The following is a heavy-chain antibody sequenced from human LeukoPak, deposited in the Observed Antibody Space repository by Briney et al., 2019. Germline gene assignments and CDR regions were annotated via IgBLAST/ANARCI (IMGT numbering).Heavy chain of an antibody. J-gene: IGHJ4*02. CDR2: INPNSAGT. D-gene: IGHD2-15*01. CDR3: ARDAPRRYCSGGSCETPWY. Sequence: GASVKVSCKASGYTFTGYYIHWVRQAPGQGLEWMGWINPNSAGTHYAQKFQGRVTMTRDTSISTAYMELSRLRSDDTAVYYCARDAPRRYCSGGSCETPWYWGQGTLVTVSS. CDR1: GYTFTGYY. V-gene: IGHV1-2*02.